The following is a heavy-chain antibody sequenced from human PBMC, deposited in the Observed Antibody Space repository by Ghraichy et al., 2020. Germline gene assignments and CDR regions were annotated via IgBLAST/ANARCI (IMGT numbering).Heavy chain of an antibody. Sequence: LSLTCTVSGDSTSSGDYYWGWIRQLPGKGLEWLGYIYKSGSTYYTPSLKSRLTISIDASKNQFSLKLNSVTAADTAVYYCARARNSSGYYPVGYWGQGTLVTVSS. J-gene: IGHJ4*02. V-gene: IGHV4-30-4*08. CDR3: ARARNSSGYYPVGY. CDR2: IYKSGST. D-gene: IGHD3-22*01. CDR1: GDSTSSGDYY.